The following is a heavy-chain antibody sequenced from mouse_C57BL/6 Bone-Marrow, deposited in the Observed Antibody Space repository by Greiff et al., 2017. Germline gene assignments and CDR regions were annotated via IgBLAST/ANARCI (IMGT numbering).Heavy chain of an antibody. CDR1: GFTFSSYA. CDR2: ISDGGSYT. CDR3: AREDYGIWYFDV. D-gene: IGHD2-4*01. V-gene: IGHV5-4*01. Sequence: EVMLVESGGGLVKPGGSLKFSCAASGFTFSSYAMSWVRQTPEKRLEWVATISDGGSYTYYPDNVKGRFTISRDNAKNNLYLQMSHLKSEDTAMYYCAREDYGIWYFDVWGTGTTVTVSS. J-gene: IGHJ1*03.